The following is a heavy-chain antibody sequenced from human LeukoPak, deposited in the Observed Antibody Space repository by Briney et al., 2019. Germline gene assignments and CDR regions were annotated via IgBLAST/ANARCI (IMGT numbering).Heavy chain of an antibody. CDR2: IYYSGST. Sequence: SETLSLTCTVSGGSISSYYWSWIRQPPGKGLEWIGYIYYSGSTYYNPSLKSRVTISVDTSKNQFSLKLSSVTAADTAVYYCARQHTAMGTYYYYGMDVWGQGTTVTVSS. J-gene: IGHJ6*02. CDR3: ARQHTAMGTYYYYGMDV. D-gene: IGHD5-18*01. CDR1: GGSISSYY. V-gene: IGHV4-59*06.